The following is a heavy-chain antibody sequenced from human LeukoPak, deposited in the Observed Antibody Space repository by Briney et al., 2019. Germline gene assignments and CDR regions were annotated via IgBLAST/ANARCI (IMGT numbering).Heavy chain of an antibody. CDR2: ISSSGSTI. Sequence: NPGGSLRLSCAASGFTFSSYEMNWVRQAPGKGLEWVSYISSSGSTIYYADSVKGRFTISRDNAKNSLYLQMNSLRAEDTAVYYCARALPYYYYMDVWGKGTTVTVSS. CDR3: ARALPYYYYMDV. V-gene: IGHV3-48*03. J-gene: IGHJ6*03. CDR1: GFTFSSYE.